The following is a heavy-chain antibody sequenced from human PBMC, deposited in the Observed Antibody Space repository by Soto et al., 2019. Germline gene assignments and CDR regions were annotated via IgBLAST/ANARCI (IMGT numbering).Heavy chain of an antibody. CDR3: ARGPPTVHYYGMDV. V-gene: IGHV4-4*07. CDR1: GGSISSYY. J-gene: IGHJ6*02. Sequence: PSETLSLTCTVSGGSISSYYWSWIRQPAGKGLEWIGRIYTSGSTNYNPSLKSRVTMSVDTSKNQFSLKLSSVTAADTAVYYCARGPPTVHYYGMDVWGQGTTVTVSS. CDR2: IYTSGST.